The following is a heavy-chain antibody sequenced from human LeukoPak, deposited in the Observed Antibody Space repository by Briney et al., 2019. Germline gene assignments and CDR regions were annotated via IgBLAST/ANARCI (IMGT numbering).Heavy chain of an antibody. D-gene: IGHD2-2*01. CDR1: GFSFGDYA. CDR3: AKVVQSLVYCSTCLRHFGY. Sequence: PGGSLRLSCAASGFSFGDYAMSWVRQSPGKGLEWVSAISNTGGGTYYADSVKGRFTTSRDNSKNTLYVQMNSLRAEDTAVYYCAKVVQSLVYCSTCLRHFGYWGQGTLVSVSS. CDR2: ISNTGGGT. V-gene: IGHV3-23*01. J-gene: IGHJ4*02.